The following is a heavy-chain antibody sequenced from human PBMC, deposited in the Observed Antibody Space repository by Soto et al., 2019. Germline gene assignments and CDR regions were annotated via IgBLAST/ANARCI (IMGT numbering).Heavy chain of an antibody. Sequence: PSETLSLTCTVSGGSVSSGSYYWSWIRQPPGKGLEWIGYIYYSGSTNYNPSLKSRVTISVDTSKNQFSLKLSSVTAADTAVYYCALSIAARSGWTRGYYFDYWGQGTLVTVSS. J-gene: IGHJ4*02. CDR1: GGSVSSGSYY. CDR2: IYYSGST. V-gene: IGHV4-61*01. CDR3: ALSIAARSGWTRGYYFDY. D-gene: IGHD6-6*01.